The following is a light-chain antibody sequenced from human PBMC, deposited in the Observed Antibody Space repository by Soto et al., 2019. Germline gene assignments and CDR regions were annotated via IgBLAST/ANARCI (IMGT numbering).Light chain of an antibody. CDR1: QNVNTN. J-gene: IGKJ4*01. CDR3: QQYNNWPPLT. CDR2: GAS. Sequence: EIAMTQSPGTLSVSPGERATLSCRASQNVNTNLAWYQQKPGQAPRLLIYGASTRATGIPARFSGSGSGTEFTLTISSLQSEDFAVYYCQQYNNWPPLTFGGGTKVEIK. V-gene: IGKV3-15*01.